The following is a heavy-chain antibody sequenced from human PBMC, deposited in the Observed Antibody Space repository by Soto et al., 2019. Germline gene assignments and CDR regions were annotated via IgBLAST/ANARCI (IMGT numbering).Heavy chain of an antibody. D-gene: IGHD3-3*01. J-gene: IGHJ6*03. CDR1: GFTFSGSA. CDR2: IRSKANSYAT. V-gene: IGHV3-73*01. Sequence: PGGSLGLSCAASGFTFSGSAMHWVRQASGKGLEWVGRIRSKANSYATAYAASVKGRFTISRDDSKNTAYLQMNSLKTEDTAVYYCTRSDYDFWSGYSRRGVHYYYYYMDVWGKGTTVTVSS. CDR3: TRSDYDFWSGYSRRGVHYYYYYMDV.